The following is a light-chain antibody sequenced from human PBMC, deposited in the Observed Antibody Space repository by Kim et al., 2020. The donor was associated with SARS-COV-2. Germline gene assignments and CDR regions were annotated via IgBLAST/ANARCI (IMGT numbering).Light chain of an antibody. CDR3: QQRTSWPPFT. V-gene: IGKV3-11*01. Sequence: LSPRETATLSCRASQSVGNCLAWYQQKPGQAPRLLIYDASNRAPGIPARFSGSGSGTDFTLTISSLEPEDFAVYYCQQRTSWPPFTFGQETKLEI. J-gene: IGKJ2*01. CDR1: QSVGNC. CDR2: DAS.